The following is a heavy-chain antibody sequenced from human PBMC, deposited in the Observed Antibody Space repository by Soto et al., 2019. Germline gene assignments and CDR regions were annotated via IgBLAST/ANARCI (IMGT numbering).Heavy chain of an antibody. CDR1: GFTFSSYS. D-gene: IGHD1-7*01. CDR3: ARGPYNWNYEVPYYFDY. CDR2: ISSSSSYI. V-gene: IGHV3-21*01. J-gene: IGHJ4*02. Sequence: GGSLRLSCAASGFTFSSYSMNWVRQAPGKGLEWVSSISSSSSYIYYADSVKGRFTISRDNAKNSLYLQMNSLRAEDTAVYYCARGPYNWNYEVPYYFDYWGQGTLVTVSS.